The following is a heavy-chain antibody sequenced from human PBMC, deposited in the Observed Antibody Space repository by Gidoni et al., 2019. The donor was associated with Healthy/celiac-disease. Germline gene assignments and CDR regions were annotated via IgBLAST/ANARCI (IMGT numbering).Heavy chain of an antibody. D-gene: IGHD6-19*01. CDR3: ARDPGIAVAGTELYWYFDL. V-gene: IGHV1-69*01. CDR2: IIPIFGTA. J-gene: IGHJ2*01. CDR1: GGTFSSYA. Sequence: QVHLVQSGAEVKKPGSSVKVSCKASGGTFSSYAISWVRQAPGQGLEWMGGIIPIFGTANYAQKFQGRVTITADESTSTAYMELSSLRSEDTAVYYCARDPGIAVAGTELYWYFDLWGRGTLVTVSS.